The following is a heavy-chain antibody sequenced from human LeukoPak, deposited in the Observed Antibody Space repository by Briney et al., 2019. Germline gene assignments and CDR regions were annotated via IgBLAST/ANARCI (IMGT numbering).Heavy chain of an antibody. CDR3: AREVGVVVPAAINWFDP. Sequence: ASVKVSCKASGYTFTGYYMHWVRQAPGQGLEWMGWINPNSGGTNYAQKFQGRVTMTGDTSISTAYMELSRLRSDDTAVYYCAREVGVVVPAAINWFDPWGQGTLVTVSS. V-gene: IGHV1-2*02. CDR2: INPNSGGT. J-gene: IGHJ5*02. CDR1: GYTFTGYY. D-gene: IGHD2-2*01.